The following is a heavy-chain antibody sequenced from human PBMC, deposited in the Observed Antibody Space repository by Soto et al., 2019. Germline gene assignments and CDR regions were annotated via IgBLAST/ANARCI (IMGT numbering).Heavy chain of an antibody. V-gene: IGHV1-69*01. CDR3: ARAGRDRTTWSGYNLDY. D-gene: IGHD3-3*01. CDR1: GGTFSSYA. J-gene: IGHJ4*02. CDR2: IIPLFGTA. Sequence: QVQLVQSGAEVKKPGSSVKVSCKASGGTFSSYAISWVRQAPGQGLEWMGGIIPLFGTANYAQKFQGRVTITADESTSTAYMELSSLRSEDTAVYYCARAGRDRTTWSGYNLDYWGQGTLVTVSS.